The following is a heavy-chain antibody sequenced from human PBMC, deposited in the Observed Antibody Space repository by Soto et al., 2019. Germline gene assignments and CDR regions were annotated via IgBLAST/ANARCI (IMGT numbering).Heavy chain of an antibody. J-gene: IGHJ4*02. CDR1: GLTFSSEE. CDR2: IQNSGSPI. CDR3: ARGYDHCWHLGN. D-gene: IGHD2-15*01. V-gene: IGHV3-48*03. Sequence: EVLLVESGVCLVQPGGYLRLSCEVSGLTFSSEEMTWVRQAPGKGREWVAYIQNSGSPIYFADSVKGRFTISRDNAKNSLYLQMSILTSAEAAVSSCARGYDHCWHLGNWGQGALVPVSS.